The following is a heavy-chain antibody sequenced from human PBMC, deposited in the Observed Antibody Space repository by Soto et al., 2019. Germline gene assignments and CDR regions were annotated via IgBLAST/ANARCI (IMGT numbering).Heavy chain of an antibody. V-gene: IGHV1-69*06. J-gene: IGHJ6*02. CDR3: ASPTREWLPPASDYYYGMDV. CDR2: LIPIFGTA. CDR1: GGTFSSYA. Sequence: QVQLVQSGAEVKKPGSSVKVSCKASGGTFSSYAISWVRQAPGQGLEWMGGLIPIFGTANYAQTFQGRVTITADKSTSTAYMELSSLRSEDTAVYYCASPTREWLPPASDYYYGMDVWGQGTTVTVSS. D-gene: IGHD3-3*01.